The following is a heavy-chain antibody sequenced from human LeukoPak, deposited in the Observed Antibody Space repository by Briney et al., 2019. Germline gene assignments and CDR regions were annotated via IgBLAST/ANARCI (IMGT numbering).Heavy chain of an antibody. D-gene: IGHD2-2*01. CDR1: GFTFRSYG. Sequence: PGGSLRLSCAASGFTFRSYGMNWVRQAPGKGLERVSAIGVSGDQTFYADSVKGRFTISRDNSKNTLSLAMNNLRAEDTAVYYCAKERNARGALDYWGRGTLVTVSS. J-gene: IGHJ4*02. CDR2: IGVSGDQT. CDR3: AKERNARGALDY. V-gene: IGHV3-23*01.